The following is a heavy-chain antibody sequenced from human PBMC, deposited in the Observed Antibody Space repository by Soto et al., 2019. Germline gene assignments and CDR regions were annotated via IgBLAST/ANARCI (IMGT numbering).Heavy chain of an antibody. Sequence: GGSLRLSCAASGFTFSSYAMHWVRQAPGKGLEWVAVISYDGSNKYYADSVKGRFTISRDNSKNTLYLQMNSLRAEDTAVYYCAREVIPSGRWGYYDSSGYLMACDYWGQGTLVTVSS. CDR2: ISYDGSNK. D-gene: IGHD3-22*01. CDR1: GFTFSSYA. J-gene: IGHJ4*02. V-gene: IGHV3-30-3*01. CDR3: AREVIPSGRWGYYDSSGYLMACDY.